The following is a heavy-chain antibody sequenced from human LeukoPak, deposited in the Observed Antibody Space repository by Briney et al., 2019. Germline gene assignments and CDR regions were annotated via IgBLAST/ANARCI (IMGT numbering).Heavy chain of an antibody. CDR3: ARRGDFWSGYTYFDF. V-gene: IGHV3-21*01. Sequence: GGSLRLSCAASGITFGSYSMNWVRQAPGKGQEWVSSISSVGSYIYYADSVKGRFTISRDNAQNSLYLQMNSLRVEDTAVYYCARRGDFWSGYTYFDFWGQGTLVTVSS. D-gene: IGHD3-3*01. J-gene: IGHJ4*02. CDR2: ISSVGSYI. CDR1: GITFGSYS.